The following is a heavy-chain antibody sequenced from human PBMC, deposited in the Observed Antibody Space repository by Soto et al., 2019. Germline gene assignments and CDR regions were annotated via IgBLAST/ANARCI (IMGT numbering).Heavy chain of an antibody. CDR1: GYSFTSYW. Sequence: PGESLKISCKGSGYSFTSYWIGWVRQMPGKGLEWMGIIYPGDSDTRYSPSFQGQGTISADKSISTAYLQWSSLKASDTAMYYFARQHLQGYYCYGMDVWGQGTTVTVAS. V-gene: IGHV5-51*01. D-gene: IGHD4-4*01. CDR2: IYPGDSDT. J-gene: IGHJ6*02. CDR3: ARQHLQGYYCYGMDV.